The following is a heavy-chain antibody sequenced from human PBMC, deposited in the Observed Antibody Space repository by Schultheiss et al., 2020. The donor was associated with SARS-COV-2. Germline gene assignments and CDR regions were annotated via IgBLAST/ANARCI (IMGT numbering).Heavy chain of an antibody. V-gene: IGHV3-48*03. D-gene: IGHD6-6*01. J-gene: IGHJ6*02. Sequence: GGSLRLSCAASGFNFSYYVMHWVRQAPGKGLEWVSYISSSGSTIYYADSVKGRFTISRDNAKNSLYLQMNSLRAEDTAVYYCARYGGIAARRGMGYYYYGMDVWGQGTTVTVSS. CDR2: ISSSGSTI. CDR1: GFNFSYYV. CDR3: ARYGGIAARRGMGYYYYGMDV.